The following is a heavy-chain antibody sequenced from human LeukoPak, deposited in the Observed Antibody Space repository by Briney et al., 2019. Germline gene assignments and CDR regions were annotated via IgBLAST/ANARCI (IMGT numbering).Heavy chain of an antibody. CDR2: IWYDGSNK. CDR3: ARDRAWNYFDY. J-gene: IGHJ4*02. CDR1: GFTFSSYG. D-gene: IGHD3-3*01. V-gene: IGHV3-33*01. Sequence: GGSLRLSCAASGFTFSSYGMHWVRQAPGKGLEWVAVIWYDGSNKYYADSVKGRFTISRDNSKNTLYLQMNSLRAEDTAVYYCARDRAWNYFDYWGQGTLVTVSS.